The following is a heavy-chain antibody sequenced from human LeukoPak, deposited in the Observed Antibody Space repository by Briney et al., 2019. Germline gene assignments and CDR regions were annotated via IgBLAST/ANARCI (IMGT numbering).Heavy chain of an antibody. J-gene: IGHJ4*02. CDR1: GFTFSSYG. CDR3: ARSPRPYSSSWYRPLDY. Sequence: GGSLRLSCAASGFTFSSYGMHWVRQAPGKGLEWVAFIRYDGSNKYYADSVKGRFTIPRDNSKNTLYLQMNSLRAEDTAVYYCARSPRPYSSSWYRPLDYWGQGTLVTVSS. V-gene: IGHV3-30*02. D-gene: IGHD6-13*01. CDR2: IRYDGSNK.